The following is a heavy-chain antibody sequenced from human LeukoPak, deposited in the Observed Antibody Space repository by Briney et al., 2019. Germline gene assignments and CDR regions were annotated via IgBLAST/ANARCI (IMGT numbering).Heavy chain of an antibody. CDR1: GFTFSSYS. J-gene: IGHJ4*02. Sequence: GGSLRLSCAASGFTFSSYSMNWVRQAPGKGLEWVSYISSSSSTIYYADSVKGRFTISRDNAKNSLYLQMNSLRAEDTAVYYCAREKYDILTGYYLDWGQGTLVTVSS. D-gene: IGHD3-9*01. CDR3: AREKYDILTGYYLD. CDR2: ISSSSSTI. V-gene: IGHV3-48*04.